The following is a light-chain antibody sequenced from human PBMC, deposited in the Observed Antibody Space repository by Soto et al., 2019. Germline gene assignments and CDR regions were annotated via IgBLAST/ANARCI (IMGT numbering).Light chain of an antibody. V-gene: IGKV3-15*01. CDR3: LQHNSWPRT. CDR1: QSVSTN. Sequence: EIVMTQSPATLSVSPGERATLSCRASQSVSTNLAWYQQKPGQAPRLLIFGASTRATDVPARFSGSGSGTEVTLPISSLQSEDFAVYYCLQHNSWPRTFGQGTRLEV. J-gene: IGKJ1*01. CDR2: GAS.